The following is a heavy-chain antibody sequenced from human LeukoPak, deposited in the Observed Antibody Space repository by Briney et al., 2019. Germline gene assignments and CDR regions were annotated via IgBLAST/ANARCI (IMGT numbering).Heavy chain of an antibody. Sequence: SETLSLTCAVCGGSFSGYYWSWIRQPPGKGLEWIGEINHSGSTNYNPSLKSRVTISVDTSKNQFSLKLSSVTAADTAVYYCARARVIVGATIFDYWGQGTLVTVSS. J-gene: IGHJ4*02. V-gene: IGHV4-34*01. CDR1: GGSFSGYY. D-gene: IGHD1-26*01. CDR2: INHSGST. CDR3: ARARVIVGATIFDY.